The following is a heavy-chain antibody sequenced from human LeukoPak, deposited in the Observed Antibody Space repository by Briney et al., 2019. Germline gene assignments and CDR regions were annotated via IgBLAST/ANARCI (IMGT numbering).Heavy chain of an antibody. V-gene: IGHV5-51*01. CDR1: GYSFTSYW. D-gene: IGHD2-15*01. CDR3: AVPSAATHDAFDI. CDR2: IYPGDSDT. Sequence: GESLQISCQGSGYSFTSYWIGWVRPMPGKGLEWMGIIYPGDSDTRYSPSFQGQVTISADKSISTAYLQWSSLKASDTAMYYCAVPSAATHDAFDIWGQGTMVTVSS. J-gene: IGHJ3*02.